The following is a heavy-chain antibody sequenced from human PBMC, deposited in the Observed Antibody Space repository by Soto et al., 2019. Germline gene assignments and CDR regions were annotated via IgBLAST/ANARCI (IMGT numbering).Heavy chain of an antibody. CDR1: GFSFSSYS. D-gene: IGHD3-10*01. J-gene: IGHJ4*02. Sequence: HPGGSLGLSCAAYGFSFSSYSMKWVRQAPGKGLEWVSYISSTSTTIYYADSVKGRFTISRDNAKTSLYLQMNSLRDEDTAVYYCARDQDRAYYYGTETAQTSYWGQGTLVTVSS. CDR3: ARDQDRAYYYGTETAQTSY. CDR2: ISSTSTTI. V-gene: IGHV3-48*02.